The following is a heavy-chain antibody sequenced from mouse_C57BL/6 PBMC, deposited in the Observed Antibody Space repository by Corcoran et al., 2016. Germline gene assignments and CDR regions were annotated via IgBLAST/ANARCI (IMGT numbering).Heavy chain of an antibody. CDR3: ARWSDYDDAY. D-gene: IGHD2-4*01. CDR2: INTYSGVP. V-gene: IGHV9-3*01. J-gene: IGHJ3*01. CDR1: GDTFTTYG. Sequence: QIQLVQSGPELKKPGETVKISCKASGDTFTTYGMSWVKQAPGKGLKWMGWINTYSGVPTYADDFKGRFAFSLETSASTAYLQINNLKNEETATYFCARWSDYDDAYWGQGTLVTVSA.